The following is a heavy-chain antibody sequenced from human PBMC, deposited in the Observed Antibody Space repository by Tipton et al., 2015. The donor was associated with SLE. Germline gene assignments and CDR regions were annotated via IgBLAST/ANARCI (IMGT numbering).Heavy chain of an antibody. D-gene: IGHD3-16*01. Sequence: TLSLTCTVSGGSISNYYWTWIRQPPGKRLEWIGYIYYSGSTNYNPSLKSRVTMSVDTSKNQFSLNLRSVTAADTAVYYCTKVGGSGHFDYWGQGTLVTVSS. V-gene: IGHV4-59*01. J-gene: IGHJ4*02. CDR3: TKVGGSGHFDY. CDR2: IYYSGST. CDR1: GGSISNYY.